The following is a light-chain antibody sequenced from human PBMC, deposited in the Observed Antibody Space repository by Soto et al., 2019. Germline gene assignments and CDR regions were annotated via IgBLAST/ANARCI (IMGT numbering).Light chain of an antibody. CDR1: QSVSTN. CDR2: GSA. Sequence: EIVRTQSPVTLSVSPGERATLSCRASQSVSTNFAWYQQRPGRAPSLLIYGSATRATGIPDRFSGSGSGTEFTLTISSLQSEDSAVDYCQQYHSWPAFGQGTKVDIK. J-gene: IGKJ1*01. V-gene: IGKV3-15*01. CDR3: QQYHSWPA.